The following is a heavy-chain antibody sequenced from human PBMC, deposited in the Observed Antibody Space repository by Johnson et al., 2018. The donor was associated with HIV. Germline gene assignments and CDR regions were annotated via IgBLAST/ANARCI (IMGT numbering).Heavy chain of an antibody. Sequence: MLLVESGGGLAKPAWSPRLSCAASQFILRNSYMNCVRQAPGNGLELVGQVNPNGDSTYLIDSGKDRFNTSRDNSKNTLFLQMSSLRTEDTAVYYCAKDWHDYVWGSYRPEDDGFDIWGQGKMVTVSS. D-gene: IGHD3-16*02. J-gene: IGHJ3*02. CDR3: AKDWHDYVWGSYRPEDDGFDI. V-gene: IGHV3-25*05. CDR1: QFILRNSY. CDR2: VNPNGDST.